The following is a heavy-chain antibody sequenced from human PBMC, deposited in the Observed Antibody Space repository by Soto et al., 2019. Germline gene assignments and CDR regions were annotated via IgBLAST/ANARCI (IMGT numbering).Heavy chain of an antibody. CDR2: IYYSGST. CDR1: GGSISSSSYY. D-gene: IGHD2-2*01. Sequence: SETLSLTCTVSGGSISSSSYYWGWMRQPPGKGLEWIGSIYYSGSTYYNPSLKRRVTISVDTSKNQFLLKLSSVTAADTAVDYCARLPSVVPAAAHGMDVWGQGTTVTVSS. CDR3: ARLPSVVPAAAHGMDV. V-gene: IGHV4-39*01. J-gene: IGHJ6*02.